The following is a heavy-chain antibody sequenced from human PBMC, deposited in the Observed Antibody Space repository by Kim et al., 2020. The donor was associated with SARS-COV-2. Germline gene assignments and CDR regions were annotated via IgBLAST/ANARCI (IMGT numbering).Heavy chain of an antibody. CDR3: ARFASQTSGWRTATDY. J-gene: IGHJ4*02. CDR2: IYSGGST. V-gene: IGHV3-53*01. Sequence: GGSLRLSCAASGFTVSSNYMSWVRQAPGKGLEWVSVIYSGGSTYYADSVKGRFTISRDNSKNTLYLQMNSLRAEDTAVYYCARFASQTSGWRTATDYWGQGTLVTVSS. CDR1: GFTVSSNY. D-gene: IGHD6-19*01.